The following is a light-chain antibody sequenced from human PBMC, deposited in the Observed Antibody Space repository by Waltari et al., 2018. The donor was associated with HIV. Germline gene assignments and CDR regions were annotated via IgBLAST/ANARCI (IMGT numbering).Light chain of an antibody. CDR1: QSLSSKY. V-gene: IGKV3-20*01. J-gene: IGKJ2*01. CDR2: GTS. CDR3: QQYDKSPT. Sequence: EILFTQSPSTLSFAPGERATLSCRASQSLSSKYLAWYQQRPGQAPRLLIYGTSDRVTGIPDRFSGSGSGTDFTLTISRLEPEDSAVYHCQQYDKSPTFGQGTKLEI.